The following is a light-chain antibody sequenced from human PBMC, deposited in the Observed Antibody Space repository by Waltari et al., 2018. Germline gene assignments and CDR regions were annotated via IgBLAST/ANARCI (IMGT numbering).Light chain of an antibody. CDR3: QQSSSFPFT. J-gene: IGKJ3*01. CDR1: QSIGSS. V-gene: IGKV6-21*02. Sequence: EIVLTQSPAFRSVPLKEKVTITCQASQSIGSSLHWYQQKPDQSPKLLIKYASQSISGVPSRFSGSGSGTDFTLTINSLEAEDAATYYCQQSSSFPFTFGPGTKLDIK. CDR2: YAS.